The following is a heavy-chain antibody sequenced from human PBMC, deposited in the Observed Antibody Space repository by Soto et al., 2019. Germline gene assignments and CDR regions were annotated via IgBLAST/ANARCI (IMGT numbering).Heavy chain of an antibody. V-gene: IGHV3-23*01. CDR2: ISGSGGNT. CDR3: AKDPRVHYYGSGSSSY. J-gene: IGHJ4*02. Sequence: EVQLLESGGGLVQPGGSLRLSCAASGFVFSSYAMSWVRQAPGKGLEWVSTISGSGGNTYYADSVKGWFTISRDNSKNTLYLQMNSLRAEDTALYYCAKDPRVHYYGSGSSSYWGQGTLVTVSS. D-gene: IGHD3-10*01. CDR1: GFVFSSYA.